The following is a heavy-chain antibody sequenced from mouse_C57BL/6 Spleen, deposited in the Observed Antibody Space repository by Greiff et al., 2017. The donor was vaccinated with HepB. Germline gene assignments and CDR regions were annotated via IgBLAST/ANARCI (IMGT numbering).Heavy chain of an antibody. CDR2: IDPSDSYT. CDR3: ARSRNYKAMDY. V-gene: IGHV1-50*01. CDR1: GYTFTSYW. D-gene: IGHD2-1*01. J-gene: IGHJ4*01. Sequence: VQLQQPGAELVKPGASVKLSCKASGYTFTSYWMQWVKHRPGQGLDWIGEIDPSDSYTNYNQKLKGKATLTVDTSSSTAYMQLSSLTSEDSAVYYCARSRNYKAMDYGGQGTSVTVSS.